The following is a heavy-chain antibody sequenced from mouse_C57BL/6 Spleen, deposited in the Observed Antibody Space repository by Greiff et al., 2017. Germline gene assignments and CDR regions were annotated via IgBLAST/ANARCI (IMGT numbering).Heavy chain of an antibody. Sequence: EVKLMESGGGLVQPGGSLSLSCAASGFTFTDYYMSWVRQPPGKALEWLGFIRNKANGYTTEYSASVKGRFTISRDNSQSILYLQMNALRAEDRATYYCARSFYYGSSYWYFDVWGTGTTVTVSS. J-gene: IGHJ1*03. V-gene: IGHV7-3*01. D-gene: IGHD1-1*01. CDR3: ARSFYYGSSYWYFDV. CDR1: GFTFTDYY. CDR2: IRNKANGYTT.